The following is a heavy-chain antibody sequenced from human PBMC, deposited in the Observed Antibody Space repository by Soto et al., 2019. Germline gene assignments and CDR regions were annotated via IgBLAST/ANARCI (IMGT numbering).Heavy chain of an antibody. J-gene: IGHJ6*02. V-gene: IGHV4-61*01. D-gene: IGHD6-19*01. CDR3: ARDPVAGMDV. CDR1: GGSVSSGSYY. Sequence: QVQLQESGPGLVKPSETLSLTCTVSGGSVSSGSYYWSWIRQPPGKGLEWIGYIYYSGSNNYNPSLKSRVTISVDTSKNQFSLKLSSVTAADTAVYYCARDPVAGMDVWGQGTTVTVSS. CDR2: IYYSGSN.